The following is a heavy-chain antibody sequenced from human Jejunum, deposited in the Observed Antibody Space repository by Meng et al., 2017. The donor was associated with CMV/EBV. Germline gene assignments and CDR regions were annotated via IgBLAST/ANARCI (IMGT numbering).Heavy chain of an antibody. D-gene: IGHD1-1*01. Sequence: FAFSDFWMQWVRQAPGKGLLWVSNINWDGSDANYTDSVKGRFTISRDNAKNTLFLQMNSLRAEDTAVYFCAKDETSGNGLYDPFDIWGQGTMVTVSS. CDR1: FAFSDFW. J-gene: IGHJ3*02. V-gene: IGHV3-74*01. CDR2: INWDGSDA. CDR3: AKDETSGNGLYDPFDI.